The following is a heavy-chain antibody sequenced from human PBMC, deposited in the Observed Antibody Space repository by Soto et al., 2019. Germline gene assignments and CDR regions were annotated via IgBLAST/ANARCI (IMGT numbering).Heavy chain of an antibody. D-gene: IGHD2-15*01. CDR1: GFTFSNFF. Sequence: EVQLVESGGGPVKPGGSLRLSCVASGFTFSNFFMNWARQAPGKGLEWVSAISSRSTHIYYADSVKGRFTISRDNAKNSVILQMNSLRAEDTAVYYCARGSGHAALDSWGQGTLVSVSS. V-gene: IGHV3-21*01. CDR2: ISSRSTHI. J-gene: IGHJ4*02. CDR3: ARGSGHAALDS.